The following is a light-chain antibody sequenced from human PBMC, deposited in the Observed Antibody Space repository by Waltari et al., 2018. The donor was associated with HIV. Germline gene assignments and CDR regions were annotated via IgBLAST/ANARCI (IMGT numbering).Light chain of an antibody. J-gene: IGKJ1*01. CDR1: QSVLYNSNSKNY. V-gene: IGKV4-1*01. Sequence: DIVLTQSPDSLAVSLGETATINCKASQSVLYNSNSKNYLFLLQPRPGTPPTVLIYWASTREAGVPDRFSGSSSGTDFTLTISGLQAEDVAVYYCHQYYTTPWAFGQGTKVEIK. CDR3: HQYYTTPWA. CDR2: WAS.